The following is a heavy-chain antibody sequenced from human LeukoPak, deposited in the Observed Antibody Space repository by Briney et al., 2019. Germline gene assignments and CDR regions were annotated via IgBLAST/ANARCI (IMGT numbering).Heavy chain of an antibody. V-gene: IGHV4-59*12. Sequence: RSSETLSLTCTVSGGSINTYYWSWIRQPPGKGLEWIGYIYYSGNTNYNPSLKSRVTISVDPSKNQFSLNLSSVTAADTAVYYCARRHLYCSSTSCYLPYYYYYMDVWGKGTTVTVSS. CDR3: ARRHLYCSSTSCYLPYYYYYMDV. D-gene: IGHD2-2*01. J-gene: IGHJ6*03. CDR1: GGSINTYY. CDR2: IYYSGNT.